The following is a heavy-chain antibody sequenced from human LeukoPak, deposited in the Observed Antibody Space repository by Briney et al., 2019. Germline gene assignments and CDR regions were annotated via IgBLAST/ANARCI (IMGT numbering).Heavy chain of an antibody. Sequence: ASVKVSCKASGGTFSSYAISWVRQAPGQGLEWMGGIIPIFGTANYAQKFQGRVTITADESTSTAYMELSSLRSEDTAVYYCASKAYYDSSGSSYYFDYWGQGTLVIVSS. CDR2: IIPIFGTA. CDR3: ASKAYYDSSGSSYYFDY. J-gene: IGHJ4*02. D-gene: IGHD3-22*01. CDR1: GGTFSSYA. V-gene: IGHV1-69*01.